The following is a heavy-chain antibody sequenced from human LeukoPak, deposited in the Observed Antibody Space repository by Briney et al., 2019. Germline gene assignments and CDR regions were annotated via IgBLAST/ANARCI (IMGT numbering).Heavy chain of an antibody. J-gene: IGHJ3*02. D-gene: IGHD2-21*02. Sequence: ASVKVSCKASGYTFTSYGISWVRQAPGQGLEWMGWISAYNGSTNYAQKLQGRVTMTTDTSTSTAYMELRSLRSDDTAVYYCARLYCGGDCYGDGAFDIWGQGTMVTVSS. CDR2: ISAYNGST. V-gene: IGHV1-18*01. CDR1: GYTFTSYG. CDR3: ARLYCGGDCYGDGAFDI.